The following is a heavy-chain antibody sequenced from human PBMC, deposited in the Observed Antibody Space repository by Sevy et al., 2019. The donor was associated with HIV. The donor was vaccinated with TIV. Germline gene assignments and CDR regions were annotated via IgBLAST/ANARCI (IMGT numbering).Heavy chain of an antibody. CDR2: IYSGDSI. CDR1: GFTVSSNY. Sequence: GGCLRLSCAASGFTVSSNYMSWVRQAPGKGLEWVSVIYSGDSISYADSVKGRFTISRDNSKNTLYLQMNSLRAEDTAVYYCAVVAEGYWGQGTLVTVSS. J-gene: IGHJ4*02. CDR3: AVVAEGY. D-gene: IGHD6-13*01. V-gene: IGHV3-53*01.